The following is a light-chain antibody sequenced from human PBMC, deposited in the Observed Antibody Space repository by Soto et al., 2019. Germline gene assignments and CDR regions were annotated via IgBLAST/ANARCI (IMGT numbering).Light chain of an antibody. V-gene: IGLV2-14*01. CDR1: GSDVGSYKY. Sequence: QSALTQPASVSGSPGQSITISCTGTGSDVGSYKYVSWYQQHPGKAPKLIIFEVSNRPSGVSDRFSGSKSGNTASLTISGLQAEDEADYYCCSFADSTVWVFGGGTKVTVL. J-gene: IGLJ3*02. CDR3: CSFADSTVWV. CDR2: EVS.